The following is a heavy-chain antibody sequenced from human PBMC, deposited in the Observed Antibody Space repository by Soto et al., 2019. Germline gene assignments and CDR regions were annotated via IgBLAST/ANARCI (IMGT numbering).Heavy chain of an antibody. CDR1: GGSISRGGYY. V-gene: IGHV4-31*03. J-gene: IGHJ4*02. CDR2: IYYSGST. Sequence: QVQLQESGPGLVKPSQTLSLTCTVSGGSISRGGYYWSWSRQHPGKGLEWIGYIYYSGSTYYNPSLKSRVTISVDTSKNQFSVKLSSVTAADTAVYCCAKSLLEQYFFDYWGQGTLVTVSS. CDR3: AKSLLEQYFFDY. D-gene: IGHD6-19*01.